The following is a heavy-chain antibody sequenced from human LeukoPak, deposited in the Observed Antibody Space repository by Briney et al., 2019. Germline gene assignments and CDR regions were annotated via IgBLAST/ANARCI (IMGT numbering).Heavy chain of an antibody. J-gene: IGHJ3*02. Sequence: SETLSLTCTVSGGSISSYYWSWIRQPPGKGLEWIGYIYYSGSTNYNPSLKSRVIISVDTSKNQFSLKLRSVTAADTAVYYCARIGYCSGGSCYYESASDIWGQGTMVTVSS. CDR2: IYYSGST. CDR3: ARIGYCSGGSCYYESASDI. CDR1: GGSISSYY. V-gene: IGHV4-59*01. D-gene: IGHD2-15*01.